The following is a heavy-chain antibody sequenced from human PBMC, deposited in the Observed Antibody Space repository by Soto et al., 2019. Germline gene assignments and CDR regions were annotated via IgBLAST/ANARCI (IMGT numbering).Heavy chain of an antibody. J-gene: IGHJ1*01. CDR2: IYYSGTP. Sequence: SETLSLTCAVSGGSISSSSYYWDWIRQPPGKGLEWIGTIYYSGTPNYNPSLRGRVTIVVDTSKNEFSLRLTSATAADTAVYYCTRHAIGVVVPAAIRNWGQGSLVTVSS. CDR1: GGSISSSSYY. D-gene: IGHD2-15*01. V-gene: IGHV4-39*01. CDR3: TRHAIGVVVPAAIRN.